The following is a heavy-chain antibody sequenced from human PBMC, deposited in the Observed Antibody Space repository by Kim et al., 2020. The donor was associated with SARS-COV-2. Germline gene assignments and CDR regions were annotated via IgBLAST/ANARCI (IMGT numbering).Heavy chain of an antibody. CDR3: AKDLSGHFDD. CDR1: GFTFTTHA. D-gene: IGHD2-8*02. J-gene: IGHJ4*02. CDR2: IRGSGGTT. Sequence: GGSLRLSCAASGFTFTTHAMSWVRQAPGKGLEWVAAIRGSGGTTYYADSVKGRFTVSRDTSGNTLYMQMNSLRVADTAVYYCAKDLSGHFDDWGQGTLVTVSA. V-gene: IGHV3-23*01.